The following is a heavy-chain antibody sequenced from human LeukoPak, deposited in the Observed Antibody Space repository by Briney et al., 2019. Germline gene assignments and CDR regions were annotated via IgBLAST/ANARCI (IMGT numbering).Heavy chain of an antibody. Sequence: GGSLRLSCAASGFTFSSYSVNWVRQAPGKGLEWVSSISSSSSYIYYADSVKGRFTISRDNAKNSLYLQMNSLRAEDTAVYYCAREVYDSSNYFDYWGQGTLVTVSS. CDR3: AREVYDSSNYFDY. CDR2: ISSSSSYI. D-gene: IGHD3-22*01. CDR1: GFTFSSYS. J-gene: IGHJ4*02. V-gene: IGHV3-21*01.